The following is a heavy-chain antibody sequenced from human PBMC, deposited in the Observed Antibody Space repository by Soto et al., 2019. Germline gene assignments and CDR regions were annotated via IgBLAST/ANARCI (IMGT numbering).Heavy chain of an antibody. J-gene: IGHJ4*02. CDR2: INHSGST. CDR3: ARGEYSSSSGNFDY. Sequence: PSETLSLTCAVYGGSFSGYYWSWIRQPPGKGLEWIGEINHSGSTNYNPSLKSRVTISVDTSKNQFSLKLSSVTAADTAVYYCARGEYSSSSGNFDYWGQGTLVTVSS. V-gene: IGHV4-34*01. CDR1: GGSFSGYY. D-gene: IGHD6-6*01.